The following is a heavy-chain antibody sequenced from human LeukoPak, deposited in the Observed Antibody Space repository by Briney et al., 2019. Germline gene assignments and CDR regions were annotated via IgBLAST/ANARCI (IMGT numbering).Heavy chain of an antibody. J-gene: IGHJ4*02. CDR1: GGSISSSSYS. CDR3: VGGVYYYGPFDY. V-gene: IGHV4-39*01. D-gene: IGHD3-10*01. CDR2: IYYSGST. Sequence: SETLSLTCTVSGGSISSSSYSWGWIRQPPGKGLEWIGSIYYSGSTYYNPSLKSRVTISVDTSKNQFSLKLSSVTAADTAVYYCVGGVYYYGPFDYWGQGTLVNVSS.